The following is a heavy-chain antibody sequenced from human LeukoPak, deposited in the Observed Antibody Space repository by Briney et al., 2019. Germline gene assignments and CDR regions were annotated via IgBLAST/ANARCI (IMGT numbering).Heavy chain of an antibody. J-gene: IGHJ4*02. CDR2: ISGSGGST. CDR3: AKGLGYCSSTSCYAFDY. Sequence: GGTLRLSCAASGFTFSSYAMSWVRQAPGQGLEWVSAISGSGGSTYYADSVKGRFTISRDNSKNTLYLQMNSLRAEDTAVYYCAKGLGYCSSTSCYAFDYWGQGTLVTVSS. D-gene: IGHD2-2*01. CDR1: GFTFSSYA. V-gene: IGHV3-23*01.